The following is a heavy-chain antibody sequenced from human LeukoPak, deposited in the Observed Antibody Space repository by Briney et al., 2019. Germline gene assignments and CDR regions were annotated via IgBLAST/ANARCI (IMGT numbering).Heavy chain of an antibody. CDR3: ASGYYGSGSVYYYYYYMDV. CDR2: INPNSGGT. V-gene: IGHV1-2*02. D-gene: IGHD3-10*01. J-gene: IGHJ6*03. CDR1: GYTFTGYY. Sequence: ASVKVSCKASGYTFTGYYMHWVRQAPGQGLEWMGWINPNSGGTNYAQKFQGRVTMTRDTSISTAYMELSRLRSDDTAVYYCASGYYGSGSVYYYYYYMDVWGKGTTVTVSS.